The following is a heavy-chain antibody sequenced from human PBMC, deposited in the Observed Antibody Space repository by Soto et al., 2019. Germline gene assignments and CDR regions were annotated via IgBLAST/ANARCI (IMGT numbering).Heavy chain of an antibody. CDR1: GYIFTTYW. CDR2: MYPGNPET. J-gene: IGHJ3*02. D-gene: IGHD3-10*01. Sequence: PGESLKISCKGSGYIFTTYWIGWVRQMPGKGLEWMGIMYPGNPETRYSPSFQGQVTISADKSISTAYLQWSSLKASDTAMYYCARPSNRGVINDAFDIWGQGTMVTVSS. V-gene: IGHV5-51*01. CDR3: ARPSNRGVINDAFDI.